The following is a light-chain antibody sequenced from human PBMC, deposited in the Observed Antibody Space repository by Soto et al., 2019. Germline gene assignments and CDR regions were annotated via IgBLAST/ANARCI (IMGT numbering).Light chain of an antibody. CDR2: DAS. V-gene: IGKV3-11*01. CDR3: QQRSNWIT. Sequence: EIVFKQSPATLSLSPGERATLSCRASQSVSSYLAWYQQKPGQAPRLLIYDASNRATGIPARFSGSGSGTDFTLTISSLEPEDFAGYYCQQRSNWITFGQGTRLEIK. CDR1: QSVSSY. J-gene: IGKJ5*01.